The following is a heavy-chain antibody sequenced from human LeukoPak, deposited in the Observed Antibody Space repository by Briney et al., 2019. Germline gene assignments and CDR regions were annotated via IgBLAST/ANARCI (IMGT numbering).Heavy chain of an antibody. D-gene: IGHD3-22*01. CDR2: IRYDGSNK. Sequence: GGSLRLSCAASEFTFSSYAMHWVRQAPGKGLEGVAFIRYDGSNKYYADSVKGRFTISRDNSKNTLYLQMNSLRAEDTAVYYCARIITMIVVAGGYWGQGTLVTVSS. V-gene: IGHV3-30*02. CDR3: ARIITMIVVAGGY. CDR1: EFTFSSYA. J-gene: IGHJ4*02.